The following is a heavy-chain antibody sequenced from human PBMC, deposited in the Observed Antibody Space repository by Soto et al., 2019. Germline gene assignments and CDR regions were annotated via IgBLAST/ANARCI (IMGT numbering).Heavy chain of an antibody. CDR2: IWYDGGNE. CDR1: GFTCSSYA. Sequence: QVQLVESGGGVVQPGRSLRLSCAASGFTCSSYAMHWVRQAPGKGLEWVALIWYDGGNEYYADSVKGRFTISRDNSKNMLYLQMSSLRAEDTAVYYCARGDFYGSGSSLDYWGQGTLVTVSS. D-gene: IGHD3-10*01. J-gene: IGHJ4*02. CDR3: ARGDFYGSGSSLDY. V-gene: IGHV3-33*01.